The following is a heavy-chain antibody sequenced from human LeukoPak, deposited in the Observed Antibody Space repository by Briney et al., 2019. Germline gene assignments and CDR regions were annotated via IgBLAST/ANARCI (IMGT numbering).Heavy chain of an antibody. CDR1: GVSIDKTFYY. J-gene: IGHJ4*02. CDR3: ARRQEGHDY. CDR2: IYTTGGT. V-gene: IGHV4-61*02. Sequence: SETLSLTCTVSGVSIDKTFYYWSWLRQPAGKGLEWIGRIYTTGGTDYNPSLKSRVTISLDTAKNQFSLKMASVSAADTAVYYCARRQEGHDYWGQGTLVTVSS.